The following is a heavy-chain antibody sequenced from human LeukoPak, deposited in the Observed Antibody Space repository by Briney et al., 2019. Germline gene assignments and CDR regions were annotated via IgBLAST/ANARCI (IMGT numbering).Heavy chain of an antibody. J-gene: IGHJ3*02. CDR3: ARGWLRDGFNI. D-gene: IGHD5-12*01. CDR1: GDSVSNNA. V-gene: IGHV6-1*01. Sequence: SQTLSLTCVISGDSVSNNAWNWVRQTPSGGLECLGRTYYNSKWYNEYAESVKSQISMNPDTSKNQFSLQLNSVTPEDTAVYYCARGWLRDGFNIWSQGTMVTVSS. CDR2: TYYNSKWYN.